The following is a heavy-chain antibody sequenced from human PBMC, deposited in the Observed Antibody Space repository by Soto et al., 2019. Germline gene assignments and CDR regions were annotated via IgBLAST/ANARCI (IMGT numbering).Heavy chain of an antibody. Sequence: QVQLQESGPGLVKPSETLSLTCTVSGGSISSYYWSWIRQPPGKGLEWIGYIYYSGSTNYNPSLKSRVTISVDTSKNQFSLKLSSVTAAATAVYYCARGPSKGLVGAFDIWGQGTMVTVSS. CDR2: IYYSGST. CDR3: ARGPSKGLVGAFDI. V-gene: IGHV4-59*01. CDR1: GGSISSYY. J-gene: IGHJ3*02. D-gene: IGHD3-9*01.